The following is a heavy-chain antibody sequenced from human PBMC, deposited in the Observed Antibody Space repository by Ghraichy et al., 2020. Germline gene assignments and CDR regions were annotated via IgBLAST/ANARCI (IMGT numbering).Heavy chain of an antibody. Sequence: GGSLRLSCEASGFTFSSYAMSWVRQTPGKGLEWVSGISGSGDSTYYADSVKGRFTISRDNSKNTLYLQMNSLRAEDTAVYYCAKGIAAGTTTISYFYNGLDLWRHTTTVTVSS. CDR1: GFTFSSYA. CDR3: AKGIAAGTTTISYFYNGLDL. D-gene: IGHD6-13*01. J-gene: IGHJ6*02. CDR2: ISGSGDST. V-gene: IGHV3-23*01.